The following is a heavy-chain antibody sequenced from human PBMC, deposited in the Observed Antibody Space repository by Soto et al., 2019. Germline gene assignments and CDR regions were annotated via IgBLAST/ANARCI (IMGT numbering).Heavy chain of an antibody. J-gene: IGHJ4*02. CDR2: IVNDGSDR. Sequence: GGPLKPSWLGRGFTSRPNAWPCFCQAPGEGLEWMAVIVNDGSDRDYAASVAGRFTISRDNSENTLYLQMDNLGVDDTAMCYCARDDDYEAKGLDYWGQATLVTVS. CDR3: ARDDDYEAKGLDY. D-gene: IGHD4-17*01. CDR1: GFTSRPNA. V-gene: IGHV3-33*01.